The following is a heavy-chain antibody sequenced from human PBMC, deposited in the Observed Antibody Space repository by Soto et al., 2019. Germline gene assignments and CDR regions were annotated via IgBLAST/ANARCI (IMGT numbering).Heavy chain of an antibody. J-gene: IGHJ1*01. D-gene: IGHD4-17*01. CDR2: IYHSGST. Sequence: QLQLQESGSGLVKPSQSLSLTCAVSGGSISSGGYSWSWIRQPPGKGLEWIGYIYHSGSTHYNPSLKSRVTISVDRSKNQFSLKLSSVTAADTAVYFCAAGGPTVVAIYFQHWGQGTLVTVSS. CDR1: GGSISSGGYS. CDR3: AAGGPTVVAIYFQH. V-gene: IGHV4-30-2*01.